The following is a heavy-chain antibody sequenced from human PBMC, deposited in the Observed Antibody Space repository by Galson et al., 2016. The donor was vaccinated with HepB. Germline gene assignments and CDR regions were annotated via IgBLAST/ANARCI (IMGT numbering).Heavy chain of an antibody. Sequence: SVKVSCKASGGTFSSFAISWVRQAPGQGPEWMGGIMPLYGTPNYAQNFQGRLTITADESTTTAHMELRSLRSEDTAVYYCAKPRGSHGYFDYWGQGTLVTVSS. CDR1: GGTFSSFA. CDR3: AKPRGSHGYFDY. D-gene: IGHD3-10*01. V-gene: IGHV1-69*13. CDR2: IMPLYGTP. J-gene: IGHJ4*02.